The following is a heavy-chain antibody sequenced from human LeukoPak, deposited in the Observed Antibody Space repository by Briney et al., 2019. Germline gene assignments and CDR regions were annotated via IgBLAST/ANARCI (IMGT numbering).Heavy chain of an antibody. Sequence: GGSLRLSCGASGFSFTTYWMGWVRQAPGKGLEWVANIKQDGSEKYYVDSVKGRFTISRDSAKNSLYLQMNSLRAEDTAVYYCAGIAVAGLYWGQGTLVTVSS. CDR1: GFSFTTYW. CDR2: IKQDGSEK. D-gene: IGHD6-19*01. J-gene: IGHJ4*02. V-gene: IGHV3-7*01. CDR3: AGIAVAGLY.